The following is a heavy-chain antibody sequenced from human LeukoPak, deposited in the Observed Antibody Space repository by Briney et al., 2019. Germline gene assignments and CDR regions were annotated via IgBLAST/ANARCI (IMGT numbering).Heavy chain of an antibody. V-gene: IGHV4-30-4*01. CDR3: ASYHYINGLTNGYFDY. D-gene: IGHD3-10*01. CDR2: MCYSGST. J-gene: IGHJ4*02. CDR1: GVSISNGDYY. Sequence: SQTLSLTCTVSGVSISNGDYYWSWIRQSPGKGLEWIGYMCYSGSTYYRPSLNSRLAISLDTSKKQFSLTLNPVTAADTAVSYCASYHYINGLTNGYFDYWGQGTLVAASS.